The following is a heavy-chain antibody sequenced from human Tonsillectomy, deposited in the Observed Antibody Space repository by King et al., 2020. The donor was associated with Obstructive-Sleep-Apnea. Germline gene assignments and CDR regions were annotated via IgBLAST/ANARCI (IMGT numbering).Heavy chain of an antibody. D-gene: IGHD6-13*01. CDR1: GYTFTSYG. Sequence: VQLVESGAEVKKPGASVKVSCKASGYTFTSYGISWVRQAPGQGLEWMGWISAYNGNTNYAQKLQGRVTMTTDTSTSTAYMELSSLRSDDTAVYYCARDYSSSWELPHFDYWGQGTLVTVSS. V-gene: IGHV1-18*01. CDR3: ARDYSSSWELPHFDY. CDR2: ISAYNGNT. J-gene: IGHJ4*02.